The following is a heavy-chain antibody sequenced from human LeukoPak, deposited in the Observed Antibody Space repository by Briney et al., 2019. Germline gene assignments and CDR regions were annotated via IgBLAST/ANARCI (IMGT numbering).Heavy chain of an antibody. Sequence: GESLKISCKGSGYSFTSYWIGWVRQMPGKGLECMGIIYPCDSDTTYSPSFQGQVTVSADKSISTAYLQWSSLKASDTAMYYCARLGGSGSYRGGYWGQGTLVTVSS. CDR3: ARLGGSGSYRGGY. CDR2: IYPCDSDT. J-gene: IGHJ4*02. D-gene: IGHD3-10*01. V-gene: IGHV5-51*01. CDR1: GYSFTSYW.